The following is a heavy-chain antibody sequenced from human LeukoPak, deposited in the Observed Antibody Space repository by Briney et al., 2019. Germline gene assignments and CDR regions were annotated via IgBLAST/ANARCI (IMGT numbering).Heavy chain of an antibody. CDR3: ARVSLHYGSGRPYFDY. V-gene: IGHV4-39*07. Sequence: SETLSLTCTVSGGSISSSSYYWGWIRQPPGKGLEWIGSIYYSGSTYYNPSLKSRVTISVDTSKNQFSLKLSSVTAADTAVYYCARVSLHYGSGRPYFDYWGQGTLVTVSS. D-gene: IGHD3-10*01. CDR1: GGSISSSSYY. CDR2: IYYSGST. J-gene: IGHJ4*02.